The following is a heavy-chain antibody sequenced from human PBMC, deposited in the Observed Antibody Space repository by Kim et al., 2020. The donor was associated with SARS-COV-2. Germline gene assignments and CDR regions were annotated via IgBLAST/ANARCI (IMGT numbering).Heavy chain of an antibody. D-gene: IGHD2-15*01. J-gene: IGHJ6*02. CDR2: ISSSSSYI. CDR3: ARDLSLIDCSGGSCYSKRGSYYYYGMDV. CDR1: GFTFSSYS. V-gene: IGHV3-21*01. Sequence: GGSLRLSCAASGFTFSSYSMNWVRQAPGKGLEWVSSISSSSSYIYYADSVKGRFTISRDNAKNSLYLQMNSLRAEDTAVYYCARDLSLIDCSGGSCYSKRGSYYYYGMDVWGQGTTVTVSS.